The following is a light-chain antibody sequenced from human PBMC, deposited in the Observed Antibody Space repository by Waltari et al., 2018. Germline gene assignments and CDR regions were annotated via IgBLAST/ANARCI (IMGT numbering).Light chain of an antibody. V-gene: IGKV3-11*01. CDR2: DAS. J-gene: IGKJ5*01. CDR3: QQRSKWPIT. CDR1: QSVSSS. Sequence: ETVLTQSPATLSLSPGERATLSCRASQSVSSSLGWYQQRPGQAPRLLTYDASSRATGIPARFSGSGSGTDVTLTISSLEPEDFAVYYCQQRSKWPITFGQGTRLEIK.